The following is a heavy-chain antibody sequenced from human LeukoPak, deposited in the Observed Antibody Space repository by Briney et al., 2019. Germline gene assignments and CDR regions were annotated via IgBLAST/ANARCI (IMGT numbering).Heavy chain of an antibody. D-gene: IGHD2-2*01. CDR2: IYSGGNT. CDR1: GFTVSINY. Sequence: TGGSLRLSCAASGFTVSINYMSWVRQAPGKGLEWVSVIYSGGNTYYADSVKGRFTISRDNSKNTVYLQINSLRAEDTAVYYCARGETSSYDYWGQGTLVTVSS. J-gene: IGHJ4*02. V-gene: IGHV3-53*01. CDR3: ARGETSSYDY.